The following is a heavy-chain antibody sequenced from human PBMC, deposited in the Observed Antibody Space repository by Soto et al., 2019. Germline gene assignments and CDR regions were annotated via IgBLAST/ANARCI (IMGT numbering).Heavy chain of an antibody. CDR1: GYTFTSYV. V-gene: IGHV1-3*01. CDR2: INAGNGNT. D-gene: IGHD1-26*01. CDR3: ARGGSWSYDDYYYYGMDV. J-gene: IGHJ6*02. Sequence: ASVKVSCKASGYTFTSYVMHWVRQAPGQRLEWMGWINAGNGNTKYSPKFQGRVTITRDTSASTAYMELRSPRSEDKAVYYCARGGSWSYDDYYYYGMDVWGQGTTVTVSS.